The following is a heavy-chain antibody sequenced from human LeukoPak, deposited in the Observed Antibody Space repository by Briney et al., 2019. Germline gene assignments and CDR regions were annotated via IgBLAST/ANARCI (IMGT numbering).Heavy chain of an antibody. CDR3: ARGYDFWSGYRRGHYFDY. Sequence: PGGSLRLSCAASGFTFSTYWMSWVRQAPGRGLEWVANINQDGSEKYSADSLKGRFTLSEDNAKHSLYLQMNSPRAADTAVYYCARGYDFWSGYRRGHYFDYWGQGTLVTVSS. J-gene: IGHJ4*02. CDR2: INQDGSEK. D-gene: IGHD3-3*01. V-gene: IGHV3-7*01. CDR1: GFTFSTYW.